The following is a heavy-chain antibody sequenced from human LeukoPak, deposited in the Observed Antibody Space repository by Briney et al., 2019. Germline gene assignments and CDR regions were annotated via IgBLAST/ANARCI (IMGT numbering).Heavy chain of an antibody. Sequence: SETLSLTCTVSGGSISSYHWSWLRQPPGKGLEWIGYIHYSGSTIYNPSLKSRVTISVDTSKNQLSLKLNSVTAADTAVYYCARSRWLLMWGQGTLVTVSS. CDR3: ARSRWLLM. J-gene: IGHJ4*02. CDR1: GGSISSYH. D-gene: IGHD3-22*01. CDR2: IHYSGST. V-gene: IGHV4-59*01.